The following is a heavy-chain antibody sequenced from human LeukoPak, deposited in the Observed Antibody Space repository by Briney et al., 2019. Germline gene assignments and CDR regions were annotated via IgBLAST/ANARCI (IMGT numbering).Heavy chain of an antibody. V-gene: IGHV3-64*02. CDR2: ISNNGGNT. Sequence: GGSLRLSCAASGFTFSNYIMHWVRQAPGKGLEYVSVISNNGGNTYYAASVKGRFTISRDNSKTTLYLQMGSLTAEDRAVYYCARGRISSGWYCDYWGQGNQVTVSS. J-gene: IGHJ4*02. D-gene: IGHD6-19*01. CDR1: GFTFSNYI. CDR3: ARGRISSGWYCDY.